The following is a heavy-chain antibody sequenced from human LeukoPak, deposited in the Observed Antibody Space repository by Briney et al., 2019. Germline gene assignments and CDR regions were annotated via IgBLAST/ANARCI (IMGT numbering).Heavy chain of an antibody. CDR1: AGSISSSSW. J-gene: IGHJ4*02. V-gene: IGHV4-4*02. CDR2: IYHTGST. Sequence: PSETLSLTCSVSAGSISSSSWWSWVRQPPGKGLEWIGEIYHTGSTDYNPSLKSRVTMSVDKSRNQFSLTLSSVTAADTAVYYCAITFYDILTGNYNLDYWGQGTLVTVSS. CDR3: AITFYDILTGNYNLDY. D-gene: IGHD3-9*01.